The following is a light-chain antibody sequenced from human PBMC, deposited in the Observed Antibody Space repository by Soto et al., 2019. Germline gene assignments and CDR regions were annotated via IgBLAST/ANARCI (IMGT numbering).Light chain of an antibody. CDR1: SSNVGAYNY. J-gene: IGLJ2*01. CDR2: EVT. CDR3: SSWTGKHFGV. V-gene: IGLV2-8*01. Sequence: QSALTQPPSASGSPGQSVTISCTGTSSNVGAYNYVSWYQQHPGKAPKLMIYEVTKRPSGVPDRVSGSKSGSTAYLTVSGLQAEDEADYYSSSWTGKHFGVFGEGTKLPVL.